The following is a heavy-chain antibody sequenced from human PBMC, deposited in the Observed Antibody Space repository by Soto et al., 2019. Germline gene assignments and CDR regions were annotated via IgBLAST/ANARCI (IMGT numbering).Heavy chain of an antibody. Sequence: GGSLRLSCAASGFTFSSYGMHWVRQAPGKGLEWVAVISYDGSNKYYADSVKGRFTISRDNSKNTLYLQMNSLRAEDTAVYYCAKDWGFRINTMIVVVTYYFDYWGQGTLVTVSS. J-gene: IGHJ4*02. CDR1: GFTFSSYG. CDR2: ISYDGSNK. CDR3: AKDWGFRINTMIVVVTYYFDY. V-gene: IGHV3-30*18. D-gene: IGHD3-22*01.